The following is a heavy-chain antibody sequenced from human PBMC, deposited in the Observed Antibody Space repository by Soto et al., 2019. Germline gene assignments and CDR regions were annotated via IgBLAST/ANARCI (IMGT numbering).Heavy chain of an antibody. CDR3: AREGGESSDGLYYFDS. CDR1: GLKRIGHF. J-gene: IGHJ4*02. CDR2: IYYSGNT. V-gene: IGHV4-59*11. D-gene: IGHD2-21*01. Sequence: LEMLCLWCTVSGLKRIGHFCSWMLPPARKGLEWIGHIYYSGNTDYNPSLKSRLAISIDTSKNQFSLKLSSVTAADTAVYFCAREGGESSDGLYYFDSWVQGPLVTVSS.